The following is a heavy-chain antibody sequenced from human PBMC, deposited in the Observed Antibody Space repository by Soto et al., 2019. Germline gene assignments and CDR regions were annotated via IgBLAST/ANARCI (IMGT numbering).Heavy chain of an antibody. Sequence: ASVKVSCKASGYTFTSYAMHWVRQAPGQRLEWMGWINAGNGNTKYSQKFQGRVTITADESTSTAYMELSSLRSEDTAVYYCASGYSSSSSVYYGMDVWGQGTTVTVSS. V-gene: IGHV1-3*01. CDR3: ASGYSSSSSVYYGMDV. CDR2: INAGNGNT. J-gene: IGHJ6*02. CDR1: GYTFTSYA. D-gene: IGHD6-6*01.